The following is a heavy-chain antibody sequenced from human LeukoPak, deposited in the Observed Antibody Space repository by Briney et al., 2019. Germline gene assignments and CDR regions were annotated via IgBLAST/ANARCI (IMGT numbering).Heavy chain of an antibody. Sequence: ASVKVSCKASGYSFTNYHMHWVRQAPGQGLEWMGWISAYNGNTNYAQKLQGRVTMTTDTSTSTAYMELRSLRSDDTAVYYCARDRSYCGGDCYSSDDAFDIWGQGTMVTVSS. D-gene: IGHD2-21*02. V-gene: IGHV1-18*04. CDR3: ARDRSYCGGDCYSSDDAFDI. CDR2: ISAYNGNT. J-gene: IGHJ3*02. CDR1: GYSFTNYH.